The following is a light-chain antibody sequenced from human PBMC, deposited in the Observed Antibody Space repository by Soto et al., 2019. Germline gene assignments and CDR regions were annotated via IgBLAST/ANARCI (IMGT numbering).Light chain of an antibody. Sequence: DIVMTQSPDSLAVSLGERATINCKSSQSVLYSSNNKNYLAWYQQKTGQPPKLLIYWASTRASGVPDRFSGSGSGTDFTLTSSSLQAEDVAVYYCQQCYNTPLTFGGGTKVEIK. V-gene: IGKV4-1*01. CDR1: QSVLYSSNNKNY. CDR3: QQCYNTPLT. CDR2: WAS. J-gene: IGKJ4*01.